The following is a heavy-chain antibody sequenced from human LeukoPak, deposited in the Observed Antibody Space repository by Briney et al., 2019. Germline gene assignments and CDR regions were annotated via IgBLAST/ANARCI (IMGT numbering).Heavy chain of an antibody. J-gene: IGHJ5*02. D-gene: IGHD6-13*01. V-gene: IGHV4-59*01. CDR2: IYSSRST. CDR1: GGSIGSYY. Sequence: PSETLSLTCTVSGGSIGSYYWSWIRQPPGKGLEWIGYIYSSRSTNYNPSLKRRLTISLDTSKHQFSLKLSFVTAADTAVYYCARGVAAPGTGGLSWFDPWGQGTLVTVSS. CDR3: ARGVAAPGTGGLSWFDP.